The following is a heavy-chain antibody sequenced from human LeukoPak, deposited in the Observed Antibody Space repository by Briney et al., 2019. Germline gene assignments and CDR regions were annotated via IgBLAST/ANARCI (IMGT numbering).Heavy chain of an antibody. CDR2: ISSSSSYI. CDR3: ARVRFGEIPYYFDY. D-gene: IGHD3-10*01. Sequence: PGGSLRLSCAASGFTFSSYSMNWVRQAPGKGLEWVSSISSSSSYIYYADSVKGRFTISRENAKNSLYLQMNSLRAEDTAVYYCARVRFGEIPYYFDYWGQGTLVTVSS. V-gene: IGHV3-21*01. CDR1: GFTFSSYS. J-gene: IGHJ4*02.